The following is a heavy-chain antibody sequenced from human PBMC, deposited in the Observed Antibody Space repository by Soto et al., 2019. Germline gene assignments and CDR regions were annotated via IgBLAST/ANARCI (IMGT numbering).Heavy chain of an antibody. D-gene: IGHD6-6*01. Sequence: GGSLRLSCAASGFTFSSYSMNWVRQAPGKGLEWVSYISSSSSTIYYADSVKGRFTISRDNAKNSLYLQMNSLRVEDTAVYYCARDIAARDNWFDPWGQGTLVTVSS. V-gene: IGHV3-48*01. CDR1: GFTFSSYS. CDR2: ISSSSSTI. CDR3: ARDIAARDNWFDP. J-gene: IGHJ5*02.